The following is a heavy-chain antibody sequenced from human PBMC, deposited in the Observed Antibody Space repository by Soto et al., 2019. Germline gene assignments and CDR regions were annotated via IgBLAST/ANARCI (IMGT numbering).Heavy chain of an antibody. CDR3: ARDYYYDSRGYPGAYYYGMDV. CDR1: GGSFSSYY. V-gene: IGHV4-59*01. J-gene: IGHJ6*02. D-gene: IGHD3-22*01. Sequence: PSETLSLTCTVSGGSFSSYYWSWIRQHPGKGLEWIGHIYYSGRTNYNPSLKSRATISGDTSKNQLSLKLSSVTAADTAVYYCARDYYYDSRGYPGAYYYGMDVWGQGTTVTVSS. CDR2: IYYSGRT.